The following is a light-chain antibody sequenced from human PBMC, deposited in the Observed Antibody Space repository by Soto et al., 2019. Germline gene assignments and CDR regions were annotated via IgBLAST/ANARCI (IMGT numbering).Light chain of an antibody. CDR1: QSVRSN. J-gene: IGKJ1*01. CDR2: GAS. Sequence: EIVMTQSPATLSVSPGVRATLSCRASQSVRSNLAWYQQKPGQAPRLLIYGASTRATGIPARFSGSGSGTEFTLTISSLQSEDFAGYYCQQYNIWPPWTFGQGTKVEIK. CDR3: QQYNIWPPWT. V-gene: IGKV3-15*01.